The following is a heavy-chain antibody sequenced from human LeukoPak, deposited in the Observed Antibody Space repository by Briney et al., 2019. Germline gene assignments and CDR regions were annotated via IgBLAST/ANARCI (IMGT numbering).Heavy chain of an antibody. CDR2: INHSGST. J-gene: IGHJ4*02. CDR1: GGSISSGGYY. V-gene: IGHV4-39*07. CDR3: ARVGRYDFWSGYPNNFDY. D-gene: IGHD3-3*01. Sequence: PSETLSLTCTVSGGSISSGGYYWSWIRQPPGKGLEWIGEINHSGSTNYNPSLKSRVTISVDTSKNQFSLKLSSVTAADTAVYYCARVGRYDFWSGYPNNFDYWGQGTLVTVSS.